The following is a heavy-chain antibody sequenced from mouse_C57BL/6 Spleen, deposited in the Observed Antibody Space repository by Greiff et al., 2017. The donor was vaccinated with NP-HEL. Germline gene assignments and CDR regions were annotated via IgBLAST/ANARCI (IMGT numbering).Heavy chain of an antibody. Sequence: VQLQQSGAELARPGASVKLSCKASGYTFTSYGISWVKQRTGQGLEWIGEIYPRSGNTYYNEKFKGKATLTADKSSSTAYMELRSLTSEDSAVYFCAIYYGYDSYYAMDYWGQGTSVTVSS. V-gene: IGHV1-81*01. J-gene: IGHJ4*01. D-gene: IGHD2-2*01. CDR1: GYTFTSYG. CDR3: AIYYGYDSYYAMDY. CDR2: IYPRSGNT.